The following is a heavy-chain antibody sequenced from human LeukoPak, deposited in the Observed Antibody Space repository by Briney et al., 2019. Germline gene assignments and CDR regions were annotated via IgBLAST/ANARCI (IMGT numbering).Heavy chain of an antibody. CDR2: INPNSGGT. CDR3: ASVFERAVAGIKLYY. V-gene: IGHV1-2*02. J-gene: IGHJ4*02. D-gene: IGHD6-19*01. Sequence: GASVKVSCKASGYTFTGYYMHWVRQAPGQGLEWMGWINPNSGGTNYAQKFQGRVTMTRDTSISTAYMELSRLRSDDTAVYYCASVFERAVAGIKLYYWGQGTLVTVSS. CDR1: GYTFTGYY.